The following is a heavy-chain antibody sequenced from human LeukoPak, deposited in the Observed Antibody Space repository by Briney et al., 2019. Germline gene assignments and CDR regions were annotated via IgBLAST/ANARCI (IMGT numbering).Heavy chain of an antibody. Sequence: GASVKVSCKASGYTFTSYYMHWVRQAPGQGLEWMGIINPSGGSTSYAQKFQGRVTMTRDTSTSTVYMEPSNLRSEDTAVYYCARELGGYSYYDFWSGYPQDYYYGMDVWGQGTTVTVSS. CDR3: ARELGGYSYYDFWSGYPQDYYYGMDV. J-gene: IGHJ6*02. D-gene: IGHD3-3*01. V-gene: IGHV1-46*01. CDR1: GYTFTSYY. CDR2: INPSGGST.